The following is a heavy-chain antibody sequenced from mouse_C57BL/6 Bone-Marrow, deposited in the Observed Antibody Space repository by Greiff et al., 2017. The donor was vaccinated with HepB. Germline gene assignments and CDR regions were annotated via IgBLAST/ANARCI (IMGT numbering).Heavy chain of an antibody. CDR3: AREGMVTKWYFDV. V-gene: IGHV1-81*01. J-gene: IGHJ1*03. Sequence: VQLQQSGAELARPGASVKLSCKASGYTFTCYGISWVKQRTGQGLEWIGEIYPRSGNTYYNEKFKGKATLTADKSSSTAYMELRSLTSEDSAVYFCAREGMVTKWYFDVWGTGTTVTVSS. CDR1: GYTFTCYG. CDR2: IYPRSGNT. D-gene: IGHD2-1*01.